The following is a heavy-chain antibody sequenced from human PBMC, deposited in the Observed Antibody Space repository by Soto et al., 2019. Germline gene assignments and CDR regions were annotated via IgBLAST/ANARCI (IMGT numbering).Heavy chain of an antibody. J-gene: IGHJ3*02. CDR3: ARHVNPWAQGAFDI. CDR2: IYYSGST. Sequence: QLQLQESGPGLVKPSETLSLTCTVSGGSISSSSYYWGWIRQPPGKGLEWIGSIYYSGSTYYNPSIKGRVTISVDTSKNQFSLKLSSVTAADTAVYYCARHVNPWAQGAFDIWGQGNMVTVSS. V-gene: IGHV4-39*01. CDR1: GGSISSSSYY. D-gene: IGHD7-27*01.